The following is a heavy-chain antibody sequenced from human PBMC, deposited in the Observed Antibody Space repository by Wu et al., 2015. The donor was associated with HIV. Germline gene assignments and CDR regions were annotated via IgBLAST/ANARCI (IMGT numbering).Heavy chain of an antibody. D-gene: IGHD6-19*01. CDR1: GYTFTNYD. V-gene: IGHV1-8*01. Sequence: QVQLVHSGAEVKKPGASVKVSCKASGYTFTNYDINWVRQATGQGLEWMGWMNTNSGNTGYAQKFQGRVTMTRNTSISTAYMELSRLRSDDTAVYYCARVGTIAVAANWFDPWGQGTLVTVSS. J-gene: IGHJ5*02. CDR2: MNTNSGNT. CDR3: ARVGTIAVAANWFDP.